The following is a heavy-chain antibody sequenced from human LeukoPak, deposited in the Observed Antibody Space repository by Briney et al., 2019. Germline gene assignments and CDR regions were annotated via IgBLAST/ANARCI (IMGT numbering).Heavy chain of an antibody. D-gene: IGHD3-10*01. V-gene: IGHV1-69*13. CDR3: ARDPAGFHFDY. J-gene: IGHJ4*02. Sequence: ASVKVSCKASGYTFTGYYMHWVRQAPGQGLEWMGGIIPIFGTANYAQKFQGRVTITADESTSTAYMELSSLRSEDTAVYYCARDPAGFHFDYWGQGTLVTVSS. CDR2: IIPIFGTA. CDR1: GYTFTGYY.